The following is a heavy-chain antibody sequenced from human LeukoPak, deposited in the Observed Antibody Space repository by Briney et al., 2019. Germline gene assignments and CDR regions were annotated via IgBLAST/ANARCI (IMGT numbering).Heavy chain of an antibody. V-gene: IGHV4-59*01. CDR1: GDSISRYY. J-gene: IGHJ6*03. Sequence: PSETLSLTRTVSGDSISRYYWSWIRQPPGKGLGWIGYIYYSWSTNYNPSLNTRVTISVDTSNTQFSLKLSSVTAEDTAVNYCARMPPPPTAMDYYYYMDFWGKGTTATVSS. D-gene: IGHD2-2*01. CDR3: ARMPPPPTAMDYYYYMDF. CDR2: IYYSWST.